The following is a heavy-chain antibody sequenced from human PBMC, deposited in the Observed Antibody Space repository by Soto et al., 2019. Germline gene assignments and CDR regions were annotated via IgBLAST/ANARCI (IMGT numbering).Heavy chain of an antibody. Sequence: GGSLRLSCAASGFTFSSYAMSWVRQAPGKGLEWVSAISGSGGSTYYADSVKGRFTISRDNSKNTLYLKMNSLRAEDTAVYYCAREGAAAGTVYYYYYMDVWGKGTTVTVSS. CDR2: ISGSGGST. CDR1: GFTFSSYA. V-gene: IGHV3-23*01. CDR3: AREGAAAGTVYYYYYMDV. D-gene: IGHD6-13*01. J-gene: IGHJ6*03.